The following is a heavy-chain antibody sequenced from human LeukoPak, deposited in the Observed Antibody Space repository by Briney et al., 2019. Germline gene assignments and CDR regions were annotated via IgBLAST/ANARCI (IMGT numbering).Heavy chain of an antibody. V-gene: IGHV4-30-2*01. CDR3: ANLRTGMATIR. J-gene: IGHJ4*02. Sequence: SETLSLTCAVSGGSISSGGYSWSWIRQPPGKGLEWIGYIYHSGSTYYNPSLKSRVTISVDRSKNQFSLKLSSVTAADTAVYYCANLRTGMATIRWGQGTLVTVSS. CDR1: GGSISSGGYS. CDR2: IYHSGST. D-gene: IGHD5-24*01.